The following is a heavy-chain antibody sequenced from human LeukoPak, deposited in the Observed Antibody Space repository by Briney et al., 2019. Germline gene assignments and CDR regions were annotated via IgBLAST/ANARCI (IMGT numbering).Heavy chain of an antibody. CDR2: ISGSGGNT. CDR1: GFTFSTSD. Sequence: GGSLRLSCATSGFTFSTSDMHWVRQAPGKGLEWVSAISGSGGNTYFADSVKGRFTISRDNSKNTLYLQMNSLRAEDTAVYYCAKGPWLAYPYYLDHWGQGTLVTVSS. CDR3: AKGPWLAYPYYLDH. J-gene: IGHJ4*02. V-gene: IGHV3-23*01. D-gene: IGHD6-19*01.